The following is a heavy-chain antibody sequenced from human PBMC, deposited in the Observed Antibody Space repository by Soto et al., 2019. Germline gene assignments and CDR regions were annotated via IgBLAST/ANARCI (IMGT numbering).Heavy chain of an antibody. D-gene: IGHD1-20*01. CDR1: GYKFTDYY. CDR2: VNPKRGDA. CDR3: ARDPGIPGRYWYFDL. Sequence: QVLLVQSGAEVKKPGASVKVSCKASGYKFTDYYIHWVRQAPGQGPEWMGWVNPKRGDAVYAQKFQGWVTMTRDTATTTAYLDVNRLKSDDTAVYYCARDPGIPGRYWYFDLWGRGTLVTVSS. J-gene: IGHJ2*01. V-gene: IGHV1-2*04.